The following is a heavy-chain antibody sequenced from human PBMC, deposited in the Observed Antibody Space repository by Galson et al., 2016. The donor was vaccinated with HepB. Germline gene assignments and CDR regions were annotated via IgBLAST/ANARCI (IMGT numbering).Heavy chain of an antibody. CDR1: GFTFNSYA. Sequence: SLRLSCAASGFTFNSYAMSWVRQAPGNGLEWVSAISVTGGSTYYADSVKGRFTISRDNSRSTLFMQMNSLRAEDSAVYYCATYAPLYYGTSGFPEYFQHWGQGTLVTVSS. CDR3: ATYAPLYYGTSGFPEYFQH. D-gene: IGHD3-22*01. J-gene: IGHJ1*01. V-gene: IGHV3-23*01. CDR2: ISVTGGST.